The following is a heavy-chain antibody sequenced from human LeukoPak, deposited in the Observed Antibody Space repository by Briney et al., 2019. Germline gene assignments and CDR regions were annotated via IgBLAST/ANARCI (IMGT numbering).Heavy chain of an antibody. Sequence: GGSLRLSCVASEFTFGSYWMSWVRQAPGKGLEWVANIKQDGREKYYVDSVKGRFTISRDNAKNSLYVQMNSLRAEDTAVYYCARVLYTSGWYYLDYWGQGTLVTVSS. CDR1: EFTFGSYW. CDR2: IKQDGREK. J-gene: IGHJ4*02. V-gene: IGHV3-7*03. CDR3: ARVLYTSGWYYLDY. D-gene: IGHD6-19*01.